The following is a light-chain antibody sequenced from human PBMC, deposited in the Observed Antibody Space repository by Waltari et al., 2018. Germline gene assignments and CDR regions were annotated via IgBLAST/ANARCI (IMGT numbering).Light chain of an antibody. V-gene: IGKV1-5*01. CDR1: QSIKNC. Sequence: DIQMTQSPSSLSASVGDTVTITSRASQSIKNCLAWYQQKPGKAPRLLIFLASSLENGVPSRFRGSGSGTEFYLTITGLRPEDSATYYCQQYASTPFSFGQGTRVEI. CDR3: QQYASTPFS. CDR2: LAS. J-gene: IGKJ2*03.